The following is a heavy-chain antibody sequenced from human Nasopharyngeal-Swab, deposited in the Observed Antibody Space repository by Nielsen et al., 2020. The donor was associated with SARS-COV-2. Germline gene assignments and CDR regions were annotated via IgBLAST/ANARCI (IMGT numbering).Heavy chain of an antibody. Sequence: GSLRLSCTVSGGSISSYYWSWIRRPPGKGLEWIGYIYYSGSTNYNPSLKSRVTISVDTSKNQFSLKLSSVTAADTAVYYCARERVTDKYFDYWGQGTLVTVSS. V-gene: IGHV4-59*01. D-gene: IGHD2-21*02. CDR3: ARERVTDKYFDY. CDR1: GGSISSYY. J-gene: IGHJ4*02. CDR2: IYYSGST.